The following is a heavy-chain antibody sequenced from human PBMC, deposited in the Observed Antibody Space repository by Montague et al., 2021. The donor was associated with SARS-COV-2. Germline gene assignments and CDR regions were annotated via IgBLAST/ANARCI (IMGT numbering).Heavy chain of an antibody. CDR2: IYYSGST. CDR1: GGSISSYY. D-gene: IGHD5-18*01. CDR3: ARGCYGPDAFDI. V-gene: IGHV4-59*01. Sequence: SETLSLTCTVSGGSISSYYWSWIRQPPGKGLEWIGYIYYSGSTNXNPSLKSRVTISLDTSKNQFSLKLNSVTAADTAVYYCARGCYGPDAFDIWGQGTMVTVSS. J-gene: IGHJ3*02.